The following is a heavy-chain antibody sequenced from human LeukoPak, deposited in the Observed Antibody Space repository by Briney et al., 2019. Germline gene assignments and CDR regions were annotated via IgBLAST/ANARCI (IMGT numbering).Heavy chain of an antibody. CDR2: MYHSGNT. D-gene: IGHD3-10*01. Sequence: PETLSLTCTVSGYSISSGYYWGWIRQPPGKGLEWIGSMYHSGNTYYNPSLKSRVTISVDTSKNQFSLKVSSVTAADTAVYYCASSPMWFGELFGSYYMDVWGKGTTVTISS. J-gene: IGHJ6*03. CDR1: GYSISSGYY. V-gene: IGHV4-38-2*02. CDR3: ASSPMWFGELFGSYYMDV.